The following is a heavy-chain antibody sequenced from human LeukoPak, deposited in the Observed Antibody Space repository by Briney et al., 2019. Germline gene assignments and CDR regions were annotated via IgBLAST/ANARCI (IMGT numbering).Heavy chain of an antibody. J-gene: IGHJ4*02. CDR1: GGSISSGGYS. D-gene: IGHD2-21*02. CDR3: ARVVVVTAIGDYYFDY. CDR2: IYYSGST. Sequence: PSETLSLTCTVSGGSISSGGYSWSWIRQHPGKGLEWIGYIYYSGSTYYNPSLKSRVTISVDTSKNQFSLKLSSVTAADTAVYYCARVVVVTAIGDYYFDYWGQGTLVTVSS. V-gene: IGHV4-31*03.